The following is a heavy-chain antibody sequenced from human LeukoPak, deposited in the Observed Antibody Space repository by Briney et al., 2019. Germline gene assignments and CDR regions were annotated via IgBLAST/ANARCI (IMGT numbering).Heavy chain of an antibody. CDR3: AREGGFYRPLDY. CDR2: VHLDGRT. D-gene: IGHD6-25*01. CDR1: GGSVSSTNW. Sequence: AETLSLTCGVSGGSVSSTNWWTWIRQPPGKGLEWIGEVHLDGRTNFNPSLKSRLTMSVDLSENHVSLKLTSVTAADTAVYYCAREGGFYRPLDYSGQGTLVTVSS. J-gene: IGHJ4*02. V-gene: IGHV4-4*02.